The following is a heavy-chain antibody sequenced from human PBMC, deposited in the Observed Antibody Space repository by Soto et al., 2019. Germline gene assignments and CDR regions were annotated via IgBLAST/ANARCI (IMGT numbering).Heavy chain of an antibody. CDR2: ISGSSTYI. CDR1: GFTFSYYS. D-gene: IGHD6-19*01. Sequence: EVQLVESGGGLVKPGESLRVSCAASGFTFSYYSLHWVRQAPGKGLEWVSSISGSSTYIYYADRVKGRFTISRDHAKNSLYLRMDSLRAEDTAVYYCARGDGTGLYNSGWTPRYWGQGTLVTVSS. J-gene: IGHJ4*02. CDR3: ARGDGTGLYNSGWTPRY. V-gene: IGHV3-21*04.